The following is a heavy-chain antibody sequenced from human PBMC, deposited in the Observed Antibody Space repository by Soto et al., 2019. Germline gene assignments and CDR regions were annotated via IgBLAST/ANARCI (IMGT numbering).Heavy chain of an antibody. Sequence: QVQLQQWGAGLLKPSETLSLTCAVYSGSFSGYYYSWIRQPPGKGLEWFGEITHGGSTTYSPSLKSRVTMSLDTSKNQFSLKMTSVTAADTAVYYCARGRFFLTPSGLAITYFDYWGQGSLVSVSS. V-gene: IGHV4-34*01. J-gene: IGHJ4*02. CDR2: ITHGGST. CDR3: ARGRFFLTPSGLAITYFDY. D-gene: IGHD3-3*01. CDR1: SGSFSGYY.